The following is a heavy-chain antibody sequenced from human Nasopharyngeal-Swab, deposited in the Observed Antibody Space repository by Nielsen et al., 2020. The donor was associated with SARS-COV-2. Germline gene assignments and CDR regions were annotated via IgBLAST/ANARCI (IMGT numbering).Heavy chain of an antibody. Sequence: GESLKISCAASGFTFSSYAMSWVRQAPGKGLEWVSAISGSGGSTYYADSVKGRFTISRDNSKNTLYLQMNSLRAEDTAVYYCVKDLSGIAAADDAFDIWGQGTMVTVSS. CDR1: GFTFSSYA. J-gene: IGHJ3*02. CDR3: VKDLSGIAAADDAFDI. CDR2: ISGSGGST. D-gene: IGHD6-13*01. V-gene: IGHV3-23*01.